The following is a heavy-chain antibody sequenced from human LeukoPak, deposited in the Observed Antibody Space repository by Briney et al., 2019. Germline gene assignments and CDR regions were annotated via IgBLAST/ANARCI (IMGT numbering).Heavy chain of an antibody. J-gene: IGHJ6*03. Sequence: ASVKVSCKASGGTFSNYAISWVRQAPEQGLEWMGGIIPIFDTPNFAQKFQGRVTINADKSTSTAYMELSRLRSEDTAVYYCARGGYSSSWYHRGYMDVWGKGTTVTISS. CDR2: IIPIFDTP. CDR3: ARGGYSSSWYHRGYMDV. CDR1: GGTFSNYA. D-gene: IGHD6-13*01. V-gene: IGHV1-69*06.